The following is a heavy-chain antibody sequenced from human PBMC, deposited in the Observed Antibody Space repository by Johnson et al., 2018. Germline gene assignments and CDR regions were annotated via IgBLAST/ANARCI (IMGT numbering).Heavy chain of an antibody. J-gene: IGHJ6*02. Sequence: EVQLVESGGGVVQPGGSLRLSCAASGFTFDDYTMHWVRQAPGKGLEWVSLINWDGYNTNYADSVKGRSTNSRDNSKNALYLQMNSLRTEDTALYYCAKDLDSSGPYYYGMDVWGQGTTVTVS. CDR3: AKDLDSSGPYYYGMDV. V-gene: IGHV3-43*01. CDR2: INWDGYNT. D-gene: IGHD3-22*01. CDR1: GFTFDDYT.